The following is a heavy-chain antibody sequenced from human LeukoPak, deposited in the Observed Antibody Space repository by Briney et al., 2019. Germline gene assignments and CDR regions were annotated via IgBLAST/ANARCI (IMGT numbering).Heavy chain of an antibody. J-gene: IGHJ6*02. CDR2: IIPIFGTA. Sequence: SVKVSCKASGGTFSSYAISWVRQAPGQGLEWMGGIIPIFGTANYAQKFQGRVTITADESTSTAYMELSSLRSEDTAVYYCARACCSGGRSYYYYGMDVWGQGTTVAVSS. D-gene: IGHD2-15*01. CDR3: ARACCSGGRSYYYYGMDV. V-gene: IGHV1-69*13. CDR1: GGTFSSYA.